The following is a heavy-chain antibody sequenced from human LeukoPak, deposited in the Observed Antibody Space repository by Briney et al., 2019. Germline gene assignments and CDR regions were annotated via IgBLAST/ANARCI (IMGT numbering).Heavy chain of an antibody. J-gene: IGHJ4*02. V-gene: IGHV1-18*01. D-gene: IGHD3-16*02. CDR3: ARERSDYIWGSYRFLEHYFDY. CDR2: ISAYNGNT. Sequence: GASVKVSCKASGYTFTSYGISWVRQAPGQGLEWMGWISAYNGNTNYAQKLQGRVTMTTDTSTSTAYMELRSLRSDDTAVYYCARERSDYIWGSYRFLEHYFDYWGQGTLVTVPS. CDR1: GYTFTSYG.